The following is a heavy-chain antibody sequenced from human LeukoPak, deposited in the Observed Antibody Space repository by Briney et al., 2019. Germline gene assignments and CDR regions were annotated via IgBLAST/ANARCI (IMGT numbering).Heavy chain of an antibody. V-gene: IGHV4-4*07. Sequence: SETLSLTCTVSGGSISSYYWNRIRQPAGKGLEWIGRIYTSGNTNYNPSLKSRVTISVDKSKNQFSLKLSSVTAADTAVYYCARVLVGANYYYYYMDVWGKGTTVTVSS. CDR3: ARVLVGANYYYYYMDV. CDR1: GGSISSYY. CDR2: IYTSGNT. J-gene: IGHJ6*03. D-gene: IGHD1-26*01.